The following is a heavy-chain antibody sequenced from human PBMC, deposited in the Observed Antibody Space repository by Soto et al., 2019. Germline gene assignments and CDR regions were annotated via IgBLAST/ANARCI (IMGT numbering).Heavy chain of an antibody. J-gene: IGHJ4*02. Sequence: QITLKESGPTLVKPTQTLTLTCTFSGFSLTTDRVGVGWIRQPPGEALEWRAVIYWDDSKTYRPSLESRLTITKDTSKNQVALTMTNMNSLDTATYYCAHAYGGRSLYWGQGTRVTVSS. V-gene: IGHV2-5*02. CDR1: GFSLTTDRVG. CDR3: AHAYGGRSLY. CDR2: IYWDDSK. D-gene: IGHD1-26*01.